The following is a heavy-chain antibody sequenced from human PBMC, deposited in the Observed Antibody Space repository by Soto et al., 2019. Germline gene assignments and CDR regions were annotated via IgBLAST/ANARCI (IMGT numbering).Heavy chain of an antibody. J-gene: IGHJ4*02. CDR3: ARERYYYDSSGYYSIFDY. Sequence: QVQLVESGGGVVQPGRSLRLSCAASGFTFSSYAMHWVRQAPGKGLEWVAVISYDGSNKYYADSVKGRFTISRDNSKNTLYLQMNSLRAEDTAVYYCARERYYYDSSGYYSIFDYWGQGTLVTVSS. V-gene: IGHV3-30-3*01. CDR1: GFTFSSYA. CDR2: ISYDGSNK. D-gene: IGHD3-22*01.